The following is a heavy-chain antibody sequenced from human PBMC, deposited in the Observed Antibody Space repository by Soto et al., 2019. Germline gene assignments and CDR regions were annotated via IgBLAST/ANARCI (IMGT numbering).Heavy chain of an antibody. D-gene: IGHD4-4*01. V-gene: IGHV3-48*03. CDR1: GFTFSSYE. CDR3: ARASARSPPLDYSPGP. J-gene: IGHJ5*02. CDR2: ISSSGSTI. Sequence: GGSLRLSSAASGFTFSSYEMNWVRQAPGKGLEWVSYISSSGSTIYYADSVKGRFTISRDNAKNSLYLQMNSLRAEDTAVYYCARASARSPPLDYSPGPWGQGTLVTVSS.